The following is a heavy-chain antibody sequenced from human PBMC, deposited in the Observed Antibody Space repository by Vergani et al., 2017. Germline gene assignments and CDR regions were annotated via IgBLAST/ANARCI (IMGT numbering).Heavy chain of an antibody. CDR3: ATTRGEGYSYGFNYYYGMDV. CDR2: IYPGDSDT. V-gene: IGHV5-51*01. D-gene: IGHD5-18*01. Sequence: EVQLVPSGAEVKKPGESLKISCKGSGYSFTSYWIGWVRQMPGKGLEWMGIIYPGDSDTRYSPSFQGQVTISADKSISTAYLQWSSLKASDTAMYYCATTRGEGYSYGFNYYYGMDVWGQGTTVTVSS. J-gene: IGHJ6*02. CDR1: GYSFTSYW.